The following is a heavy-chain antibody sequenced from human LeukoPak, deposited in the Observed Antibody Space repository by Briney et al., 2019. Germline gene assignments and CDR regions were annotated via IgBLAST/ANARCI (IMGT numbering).Heavy chain of an antibody. V-gene: IGHV5-51*01. CDR1: GYSFSSYW. CDR3: ARQAVFDYYYYGMDV. Sequence: GDSLKISCKGSGYSFSSYWIGWVRQMPGKGLEWMGIIYPGDSDTRYSPSFQGQVTISADKSISTAYLQWSSLKASDTAMYYCARQAVFDYYYYGMDVWGQGTTVTVSS. J-gene: IGHJ6*02. CDR2: IYPGDSDT.